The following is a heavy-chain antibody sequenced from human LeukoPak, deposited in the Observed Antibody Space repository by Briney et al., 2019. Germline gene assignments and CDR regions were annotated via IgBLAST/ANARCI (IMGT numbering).Heavy chain of an antibody. CDR3: APRRSGSYPFDY. J-gene: IGHJ4*02. CDR1: GFTFSSYT. Sequence: GGSLTLSCAASGFTFSSYTRSWVRQPPPQGLERVSSISDSGGSTYYADPVKGRFTIYRDNFKHTLYLQMNSLRAEDTAVYYCAPRRSGSYPFDYWGQGTLVTVSS. D-gene: IGHD1-26*01. CDR2: ISDSGGST. V-gene: IGHV3-23*01.